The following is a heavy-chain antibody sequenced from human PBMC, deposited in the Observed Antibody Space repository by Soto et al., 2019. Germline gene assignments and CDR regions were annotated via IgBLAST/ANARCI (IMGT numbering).Heavy chain of an antibody. CDR3: ARGGYGDY. CDR1: GYAFTTYG. J-gene: IGHJ4*02. Sequence: QVHLVQSGAEGKKPGASVKVSCQASGYAFTTYGITWVRQAPGQGLEWMGWISAHNGNTNYAQKLQGRVTVTRDTSTRTAYMELRSLRSDDTAVNYCARGGYGDYWGQGALVTVSS. V-gene: IGHV1-18*01. CDR2: ISAHNGNT. D-gene: IGHD1-1*01.